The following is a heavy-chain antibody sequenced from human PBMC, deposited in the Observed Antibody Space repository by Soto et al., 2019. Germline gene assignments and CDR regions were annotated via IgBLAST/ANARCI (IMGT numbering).Heavy chain of an antibody. CDR2: ILYDGSNK. V-gene: IGHV3-33*01. J-gene: IGHJ6*02. CDR1: GFTFSSYG. Sequence: GALRLSCAASGFTFSSYGMHWVRQAPGKGLECVAVILYDGSNKYYADSVKGRFIISRDNSKNTLYLQMNSLRAEDTAVYYCARESGSYAYYYYGMDVWGQGTTVTVSS. CDR3: ARESGSYAYYYYGMDV. D-gene: IGHD1-26*01.